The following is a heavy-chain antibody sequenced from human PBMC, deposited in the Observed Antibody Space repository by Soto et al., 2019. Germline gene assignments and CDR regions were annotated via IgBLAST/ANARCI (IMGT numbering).Heavy chain of an antibody. D-gene: IGHD1-7*01. Sequence: SVKVSCKASGGAFSSYAVGWGRHAPGQGLEWMGGIIPIFGTANYAQKFQGRVTITADEYTSTAYMELSSLRSEDTAVYYCARDPPLVTGTTAPAFDIWGQGTMVTVSS. CDR3: ARDPPLVTGTTAPAFDI. V-gene: IGHV1-69*13. CDR2: IIPIFGTA. J-gene: IGHJ3*02. CDR1: GGAFSSYA.